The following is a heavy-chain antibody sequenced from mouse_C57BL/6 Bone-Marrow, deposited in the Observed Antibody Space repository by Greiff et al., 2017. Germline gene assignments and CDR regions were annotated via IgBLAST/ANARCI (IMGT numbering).Heavy chain of an antibody. V-gene: IGHV1-82*01. J-gene: IGHJ2*01. CDR3: AREATVVHFDY. D-gene: IGHD1-1*01. CDR1: GYAFSSSW. CDR2: IYPGDGDT. Sequence: QVQLQQSGPELVKPGASVKISCKASGYAFSSSWMNWVKQRPGKGLEWIGRIYPGDGDTNYNGKFKGKATLTADKSSSTAYMQLSSLTSEDSAVYFCAREATVVHFDYWGQGTTLTVSS.